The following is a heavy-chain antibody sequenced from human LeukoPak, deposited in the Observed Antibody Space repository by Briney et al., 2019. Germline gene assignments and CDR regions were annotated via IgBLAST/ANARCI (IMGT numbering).Heavy chain of an antibody. CDR2: FYYSGST. J-gene: IGHJ4*02. D-gene: IGHD3-22*01. Sequence: SETLSLTCTVSGGSIPSGDYYWSWIRQPPGKGLEWIGYFYYSGSTSYCPSLKSRVTISADTSKNQLSLKLDSVTAADTAVYYCANSPMYYDTSGYSFFDDWGQGTLVTVSS. CDR1: GGSIPSGDYY. CDR3: ANSPMYYDTSGYSFFDD. V-gene: IGHV4-30-4*01.